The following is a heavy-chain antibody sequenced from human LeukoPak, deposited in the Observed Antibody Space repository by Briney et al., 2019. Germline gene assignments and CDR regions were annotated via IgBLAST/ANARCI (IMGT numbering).Heavy chain of an antibody. CDR3: ARGGSESDY. V-gene: IGHV3-7*01. J-gene: IGHJ4*02. CDR1: GFNFNHYW. Sequence: PGGSLRLSCAASGFNFNHYWMTWVRQPPGKGLEWVANIKEDGTEKNYVDSVKGRFTISRDNAKNSLYLQMNSLRAEDTAVYYCARGGSESDYWGQGTRVTVSS. CDR2: IKEDGTEK.